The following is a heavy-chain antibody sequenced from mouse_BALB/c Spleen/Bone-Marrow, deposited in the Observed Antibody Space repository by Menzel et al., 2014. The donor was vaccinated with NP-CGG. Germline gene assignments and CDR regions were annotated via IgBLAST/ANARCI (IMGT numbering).Heavy chain of an antibody. V-gene: IGHV1-69*02. Sequence: VQLQQSGAELVRPGASVKLSCKASGYTFTSNWINWVKRRPGQGLEWIGNIYPSDSYTNYNQKFKDKATLTVDKSSSTAYMQLSSPTSEDSAVYYCTRGSSYVGYAMDYWGQGTSVTVSS. J-gene: IGHJ4*01. CDR3: TRGSSYVGYAMDY. D-gene: IGHD1-1*01. CDR1: GYTFTSNW. CDR2: IYPSDSYT.